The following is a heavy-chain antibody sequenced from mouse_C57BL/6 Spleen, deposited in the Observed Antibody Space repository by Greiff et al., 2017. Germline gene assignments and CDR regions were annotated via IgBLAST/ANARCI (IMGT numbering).Heavy chain of an antibody. J-gene: IGHJ4*01. CDR3: ARDTRAMDY. V-gene: IGHV5-4*01. CDR2: ISDGGSYT. Sequence: EVKVVESGGGLVKPGGSLKLSCAASGFTFSSYAMSWVRQTPEKRLEWVATISDGGSYTYYPDNVKGRFTISRDNAKNNLYLQMSHLKSEDTAMYYCARDTRAMDYWGQGTSVTVS. D-gene: IGHD2-12*01. CDR1: GFTFSSYA.